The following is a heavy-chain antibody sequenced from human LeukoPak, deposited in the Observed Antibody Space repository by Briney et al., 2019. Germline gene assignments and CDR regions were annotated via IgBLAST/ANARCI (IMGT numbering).Heavy chain of an antibody. CDR2: IYYSGST. D-gene: IGHD3-22*01. CDR1: GGSISSYY. Sequence: KASETLSLTCTVSGGSISSYYWSWIRQPPGKGLEWIGYIYYSGSTNYNPSLKSRVTISVDTSKNQFSLKLSSVTAADTAVYYCARVGYGGGYYYVMRAFDIWGQGTMVTVSS. CDR3: ARVGYGGGYYYVMRAFDI. V-gene: IGHV4-59*01. J-gene: IGHJ3*02.